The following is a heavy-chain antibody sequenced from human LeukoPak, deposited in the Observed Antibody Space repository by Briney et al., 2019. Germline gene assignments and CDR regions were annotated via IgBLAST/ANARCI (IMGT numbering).Heavy chain of an antibody. J-gene: IGHJ4*02. V-gene: IGHV3-23*01. Sequence: GGSLRLSCAASGFTFSSYAMSWVRQAPGKGLGWVSAISGSGGTTYYADSVKGRFTISRDNSKNTLYLQMNSLRAEDTAVYYCARRSGPTRYFDYWGQGTLVTVSS. CDR3: ARRSGPTRYFDY. CDR1: GFTFSSYA. D-gene: IGHD1-26*01. CDR2: ISGSGGTT.